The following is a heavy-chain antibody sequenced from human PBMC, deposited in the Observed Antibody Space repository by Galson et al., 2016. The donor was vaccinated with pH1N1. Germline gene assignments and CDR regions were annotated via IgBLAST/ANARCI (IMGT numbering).Heavy chain of an antibody. CDR3: AMDEGGDFWSGYYYFDY. Sequence: SVKVSCKASGFTFTTYGFNWVRQAPGQGLEWMGGVSAYSGKTNYAQKFQGRVTMTTDTSTNTAYRELASLESDDTAVYYCAMDEGGDFWSGYYYFDYWGQGTLVTVSS. D-gene: IGHD3-3*01. V-gene: IGHV1-18*01. J-gene: IGHJ4*02. CDR1: GFTFTTYG. CDR2: VSAYSGKT.